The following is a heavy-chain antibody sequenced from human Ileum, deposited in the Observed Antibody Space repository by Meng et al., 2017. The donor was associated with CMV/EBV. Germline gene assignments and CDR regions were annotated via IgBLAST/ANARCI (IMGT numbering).Heavy chain of an antibody. D-gene: IGHD1-26*01. J-gene: IGHJ4*02. CDR2: INHRGTT. CDR3: TRGRVGDWGFDF. V-gene: IGHV4-34*01. Sequence: GLCTPSETLSLTCGFNVGSFSSFAWTWIRQPPGKGPEWIGDINHRGTTNYSPSLKSRVTISIDTSKKQFSLRLSSLTAADTAVYYCTRGRVGDWGFDFWGQGTLVTVSS. CDR1: VGSFSSFA.